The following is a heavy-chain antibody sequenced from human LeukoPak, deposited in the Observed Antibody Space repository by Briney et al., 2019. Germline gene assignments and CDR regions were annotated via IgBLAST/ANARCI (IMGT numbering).Heavy chain of an antibody. CDR1: GFTLNNAW. Sequence: GGSLRLSCAASGFTLNNAWMSWVRQAPGKGLEWLGRVKRETDGGTIDYAAPVKGRFTISRDDSRNTLYLQMDSLKIEDTAVYYCTTDRYYDNSELQFQHWGQGTLVTVSS. D-gene: IGHD3-22*01. J-gene: IGHJ1*01. CDR3: TTDRYYDNSELQFQH. V-gene: IGHV3-15*01. CDR2: VKRETDGGTI.